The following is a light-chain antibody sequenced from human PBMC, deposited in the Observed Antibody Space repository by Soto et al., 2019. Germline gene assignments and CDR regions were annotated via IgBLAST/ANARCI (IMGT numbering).Light chain of an antibody. J-gene: IGLJ3*02. CDR3: CSYAGSYSWV. Sequence: QSALTQPRSVSGSPGQSVTISCTGTSSDVGAYNYVSWYQHHPGKAPKVMIYDVSERPSGVPDRFSGSKSDNKASLTISGLQADDAADYYCCSYAGSYSWVFGGGTKVTVL. CDR2: DVS. CDR1: SSDVGAYNY. V-gene: IGLV2-11*01.